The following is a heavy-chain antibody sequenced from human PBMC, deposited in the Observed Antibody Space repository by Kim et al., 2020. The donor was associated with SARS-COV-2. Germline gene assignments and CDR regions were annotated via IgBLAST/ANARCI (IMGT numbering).Heavy chain of an antibody. V-gene: IGHV1-69*04. CDR2: IIPILGIA. J-gene: IGHJ4*02. D-gene: IGHD3-22*01. CDR1: GGTFSSYA. CDR3: ASPPPSRSSGYYYEFDY. Sequence: SVKVSCKASGGTFSSYAISWVRQAPGQGLEWMGRIIPILGIANYAQKFQGRVTITADKSTSTAYMELSSLRSEDTAVYYCASPPPSRSSGYYYEFDYWGQGTLVTVSS.